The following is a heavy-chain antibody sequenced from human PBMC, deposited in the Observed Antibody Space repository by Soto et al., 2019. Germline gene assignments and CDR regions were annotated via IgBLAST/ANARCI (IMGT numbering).Heavy chain of an antibody. CDR1: GFTFSDYY. CDR2: ISSSGSTI. Sequence: GGSLRLSCAASGFTFSDYYMSWIRQAPGKGLEWVSYISSSGSTIYYADSVKGRFTISRDNAKNSLYLQMSSLRAEDTAAYYCARRQISPPTRGAASARGAMDVWGQGTTVTVSS. CDR3: ARRQISPPTRGAASARGAMDV. D-gene: IGHD6-13*01. J-gene: IGHJ6*02. V-gene: IGHV3-11*04.